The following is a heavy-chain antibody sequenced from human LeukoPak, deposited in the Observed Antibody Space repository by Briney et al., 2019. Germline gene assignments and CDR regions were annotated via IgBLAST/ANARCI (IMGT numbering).Heavy chain of an antibody. J-gene: IGHJ4*02. D-gene: IGHD4-17*01. CDR2: IWYDGSNK. CDR3: AREHGDYVFDY. V-gene: IGHV3-33*01. Sequence: PGGSLRLSCAASGFTFSSYGMHWVRQAPGKGLEWVAVIWYDGSNKYYADSVKGRFTISRDNSKNTLYLQMNSLRAEDTAVYYCAREHGDYVFDYWGQGTLVTVSS. CDR1: GFTFSSYG.